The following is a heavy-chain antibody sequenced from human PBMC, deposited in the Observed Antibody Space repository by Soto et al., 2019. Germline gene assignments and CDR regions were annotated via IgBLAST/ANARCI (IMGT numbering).Heavy chain of an antibody. CDR1: GFTFSSYG. V-gene: IGHV3-33*01. Sequence: LRLSCAASGFTFSSYGMHWVRQAPGKGLEWVAVIWYDGSNKYYADSVKGRFTISRDNSKNTLYLQMNSLRAEDTAVYYCAREGDTAMSLDVWGQGTTVTVSS. D-gene: IGHD5-18*01. CDR3: AREGDTAMSLDV. CDR2: IWYDGSNK. J-gene: IGHJ6*02.